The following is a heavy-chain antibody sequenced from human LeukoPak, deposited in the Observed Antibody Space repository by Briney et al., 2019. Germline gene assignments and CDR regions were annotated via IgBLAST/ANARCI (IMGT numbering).Heavy chain of an antibody. V-gene: IGHV3-30-3*01. Sequence: PGRSLRLSCAASGFTFSSYAMHWVRQAPGKGLEWVAVISYDGSNKYYADSVKGRFTISRDNSKNTLYLQMNSLRAEDTGVYYCARDGIVVVPAAILRYYYYGMDVWGQGTTVTVSS. D-gene: IGHD2-2*02. CDR2: ISYDGSNK. J-gene: IGHJ6*02. CDR3: ARDGIVVVPAAILRYYYYGMDV. CDR1: GFTFSSYA.